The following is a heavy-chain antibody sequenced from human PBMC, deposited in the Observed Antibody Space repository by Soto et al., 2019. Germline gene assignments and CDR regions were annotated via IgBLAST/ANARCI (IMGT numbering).Heavy chain of an antibody. D-gene: IGHD1-26*01. J-gene: IGHJ4*02. CDR3: AKDREEQPHPGIVGATPAYYFDY. CDR2: ISGSGGST. Sequence: GGSLRLSCAASGFTFSSYAMSWVRQAPGKGLEWVSAISGSGGSTYYADSVKGRFTISRDNSKNTLYLQMNSLRAEDTAVYYCAKDREEQPHPGIVGATPAYYFDYWGQGTLVTVSS. CDR1: GFTFSSYA. V-gene: IGHV3-23*01.